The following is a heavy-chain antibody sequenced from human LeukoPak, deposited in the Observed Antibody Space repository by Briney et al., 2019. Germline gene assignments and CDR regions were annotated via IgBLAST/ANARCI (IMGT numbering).Heavy chain of an antibody. V-gene: IGHV3-48*01. J-gene: IGHJ3*01. Sequence: GGSLRLSCNVSGFXLSSYTMNWVRQAPGKGLEWVSYISGSGSTVYYADSVRGRFTMSRDNAKNSLYLQMNSLRAEDTALYYCARDHQYAFDVWGQGTLVTVSS. D-gene: IGHD2-2*01. CDR1: GFXLSSYT. CDR3: ARDHQYAFDV. CDR2: ISGSGSTV.